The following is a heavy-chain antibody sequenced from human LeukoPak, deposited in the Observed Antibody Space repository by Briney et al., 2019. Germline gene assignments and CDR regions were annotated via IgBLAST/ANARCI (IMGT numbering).Heavy chain of an antibody. CDR1: GFSVSGYW. J-gene: IGHJ4*02. D-gene: IGHD6-13*01. Sequence: GGSLRLSCAVSGFSVSGYWMTWVRQAPGKGLEWVANIKQDGSEKNYVDSVKGRFTISRDNAESSLFLQMNSLRVEDTAVYYCAREWQGGIAAAGTRIEGDYWGQGTLVAVSS. CDR2: IKQDGSEK. V-gene: IGHV3-7*01. CDR3: AREWQGGIAAAGTRIEGDY.